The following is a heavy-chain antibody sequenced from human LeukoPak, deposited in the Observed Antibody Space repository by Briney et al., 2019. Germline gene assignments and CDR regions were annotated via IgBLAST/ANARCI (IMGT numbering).Heavy chain of an antibody. D-gene: IGHD3-3*01. CDR1: GYTFTSYY. CDR2: INPSGGST. CDR3: ARANFDFWSGYPQMGGWFDP. J-gene: IGHJ5*02. Sequence: ASVKVSCKASGYTFTSYYIHWVRQAPGQGLEWMGIINPSGGSTTYAQKFQGRVTMTRDTSTSTVYMELSSLRSEDTAVYYCARANFDFWSGYPQMGGWFDPWGQGTLVTVSS. V-gene: IGHV1-46*01.